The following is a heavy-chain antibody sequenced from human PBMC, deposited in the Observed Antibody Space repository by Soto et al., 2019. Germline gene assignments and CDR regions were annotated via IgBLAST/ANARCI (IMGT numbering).Heavy chain of an antibody. Sequence: SETLSLTCTVSGGSISSYYWSWIRQPPGKGLEWIGYIYYSGSTNYNPSLKSRVTISVDTSKNQFSLKLGSVTAADTAVYYCARGGAYYDILTGYLTYYYYYMDVWGKGTTVTVSS. D-gene: IGHD3-9*01. CDR1: GGSISSYY. V-gene: IGHV4-59*01. CDR2: IYYSGST. CDR3: ARGGAYYDILTGYLTYYYYYMDV. J-gene: IGHJ6*03.